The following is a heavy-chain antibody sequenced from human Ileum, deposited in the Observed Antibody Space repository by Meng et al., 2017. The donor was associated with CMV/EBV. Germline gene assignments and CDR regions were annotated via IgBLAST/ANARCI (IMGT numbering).Heavy chain of an antibody. CDR2: ISYDGNYK. J-gene: IGHJ4*02. CDR3: ARGHGYDPYFDY. V-gene: IGHV3-30*04. Sequence: GESLKISCAASGFAFSSDAMHWVRQAPGKGLEWVAGISYDGNYKYYADSVKGRFTISRDNSENTLYLQMNSLRVEDTAVYYCARGHGYDPYFDYWGQGTLVTVSS. CDR1: GFAFSSDA. D-gene: IGHD5-12*01.